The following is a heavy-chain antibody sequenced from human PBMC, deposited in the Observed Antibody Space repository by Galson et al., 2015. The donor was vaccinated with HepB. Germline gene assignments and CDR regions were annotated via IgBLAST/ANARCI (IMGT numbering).Heavy chain of an antibody. CDR2: IRNKFNGGAT. J-gene: IGHJ4*02. CDR1: GFTFSSYS. Sequence: SLRLSCAASGFTFSSYSMNWVRQAPGKGLEWVGFIRNKFNGGATEYAASVKGRFTISRDDSKHIAYLQMNRLRTEDTAVYYCSRVLSWGASDYWGQGTLVTVSS. CDR3: SRVLSWGASDY. D-gene: IGHD7-27*01. V-gene: IGHV3-49*04.